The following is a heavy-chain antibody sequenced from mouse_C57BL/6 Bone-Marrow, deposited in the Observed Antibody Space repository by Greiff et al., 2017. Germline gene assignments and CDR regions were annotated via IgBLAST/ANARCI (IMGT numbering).Heavy chain of an antibody. V-gene: IGHV1-4*01. CDR2: INPSSGYT. CDR3: ARWGRSVLYAKGY. J-gene: IGHJ4*01. D-gene: IGHD1-1*01. Sequence: QVQLQQSGAELARPGASVKMSCKASGYTFTSYTMHWVKQRPGQGLEWIGYINPSSGYTKYNQKFKDKATLTADKSSSTAYMQLSSLTSEDSAVYYCARWGRSVLYAKGYWGQGTSVTVSS. CDR1: GYTFTSYT.